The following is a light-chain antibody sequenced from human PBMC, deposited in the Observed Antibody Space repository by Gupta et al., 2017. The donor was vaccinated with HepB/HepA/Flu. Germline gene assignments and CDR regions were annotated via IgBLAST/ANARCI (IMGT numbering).Light chain of an antibody. J-gene: IGLJ3*02. CDR3: AAWDDSRSGWV. CDR1: SSNIGSNY. CDR2: RNN. Sequence: QSVLTQPPSASGTPGQRVTISCSGSSSNIGSNYVYWYQQLPGTAPKLLIYRNNQRPSGVPDRFSGSKSGTSASLAISGLRPEDEADYYCAAWDDSRSGWVFGGGTKLTVL. V-gene: IGLV1-47*01.